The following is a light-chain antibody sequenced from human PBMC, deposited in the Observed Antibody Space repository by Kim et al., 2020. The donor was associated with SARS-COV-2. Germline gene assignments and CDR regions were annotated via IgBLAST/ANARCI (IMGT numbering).Light chain of an antibody. V-gene: IGLV1-47*01. J-gene: IGLJ2*01. Sequence: QSVLTQPPSASGTPGQRVTISCSGSSSNIESNFVYWYQQFPGTAPKLLIYRNNQRPSGVPDRFSGSKSGTSASLVISGLRPEDEAVYYCAAWDDSLSANALFGGGTQLTVL. CDR3: AAWDDSLSANAL. CDR1: SSNIESNF. CDR2: RNN.